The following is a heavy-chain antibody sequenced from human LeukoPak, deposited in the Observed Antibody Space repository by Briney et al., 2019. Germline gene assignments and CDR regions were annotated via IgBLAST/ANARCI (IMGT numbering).Heavy chain of an antibody. J-gene: IGHJ5*02. CDR1: GYTFTSYG. CDR2: ISAYNGNT. D-gene: IGHD1-1*01. CDR3: ARGSAVQLERRGVDWFDP. Sequence: ASVNVSCKASGYTFTSYGISWVRQAPGQGLEWMGWISAYNGNTNYAQKLQGRVTMTTDTSTSTAYMELRSLRSDDTAVYYCARGSAVQLERRGVDWFDPWGQGTLVTVSS. V-gene: IGHV1-18*01.